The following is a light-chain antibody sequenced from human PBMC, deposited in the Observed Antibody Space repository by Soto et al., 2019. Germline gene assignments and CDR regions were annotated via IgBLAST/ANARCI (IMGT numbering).Light chain of an antibody. J-gene: IGKJ2*01. V-gene: IGKV3-11*01. CDR2: DAS. CDR1: QSVSSY. CDR3: QQRSNWPKYT. Sequence: EIVLTQSPATLSLSPGERATLSCRASQSVSSYLAWYQQKPGQAPRLLISDASNRATGIPARFSGSGSGTDFTLTISSREPEDFAVYYCQQRSNWPKYTFGQGTKLKIK.